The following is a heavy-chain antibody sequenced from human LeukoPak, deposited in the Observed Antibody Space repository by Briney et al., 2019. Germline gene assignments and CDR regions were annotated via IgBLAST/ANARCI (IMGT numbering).Heavy chain of an antibody. D-gene: IGHD3-9*01. CDR2: INHNGRT. CDR3: ARGRYDTSDSLSDGFDI. Sequence: SETLSLTCAVYGGPFSGHHWNWIRQPPGKGLECIGEINHNGRTNFNPSLKSRVTISADTSKRQLYLKLSSVTAADTAVYFCARGRYDTSDSLSDGFDIWGQGTMVTVSS. V-gene: IGHV4-34*01. J-gene: IGHJ3*02. CDR1: GGPFSGHH.